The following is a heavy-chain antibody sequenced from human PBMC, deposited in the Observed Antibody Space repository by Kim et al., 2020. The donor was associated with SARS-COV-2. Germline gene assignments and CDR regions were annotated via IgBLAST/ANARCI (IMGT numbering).Heavy chain of an antibody. V-gene: IGHV3-33*01. Sequence: GGSLRLSCAASGLTFSKAGMHWVRQAPGKGLEWVAVIWYGENYEYYADSVKGRFTISRDNSKDTLYLQMSSLRAEDTAVYYCARGREENDYYGMDVWGQGTTVTVS. CDR1: GLTFSKAG. J-gene: IGHJ6*02. CDR3: ARGREENDYYGMDV. CDR2: IWYGENYE.